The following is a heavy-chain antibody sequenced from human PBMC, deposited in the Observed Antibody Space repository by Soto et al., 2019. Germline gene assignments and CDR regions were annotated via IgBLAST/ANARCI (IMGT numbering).Heavy chain of an antibody. CDR3: ARGTGFWSGYYREWGMDV. Sequence: SGGSLRLSCAASGFTFSSFWMHWVRQAPGKGLVWVSRINSDGSNTRYADSVQGRFTVSRDNAKNTLYLQMNSLRAEDTAVYYCARGTGFWSGYYREWGMDVWGQGTTVTVSS. J-gene: IGHJ6*02. CDR2: INSDGSNT. D-gene: IGHD3-3*01. CDR1: GFTFSSFW. V-gene: IGHV3-74*01.